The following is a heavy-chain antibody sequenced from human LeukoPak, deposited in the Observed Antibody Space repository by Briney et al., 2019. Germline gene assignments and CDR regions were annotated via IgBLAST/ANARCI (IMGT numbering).Heavy chain of an antibody. CDR3: ARLSGESTIYDY. V-gene: IGHV3-7*01. D-gene: IGHD5/OR15-5a*01. Sequence: GGSLRLSCVASAFTFARHWMSWVRQAPGQPLERVATIRQDGGAKYYLDSVKGRFIISRDNARNSLSLQMDSLRVEDTAIYYCARLSGESTIYDYWGQGTLVTVSS. CDR2: IRQDGGAK. J-gene: IGHJ4*02. CDR1: AFTFARHW.